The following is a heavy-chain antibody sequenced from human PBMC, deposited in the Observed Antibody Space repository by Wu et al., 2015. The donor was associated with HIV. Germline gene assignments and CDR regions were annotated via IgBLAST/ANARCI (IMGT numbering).Heavy chain of an antibody. CDR1: RGTFNSYT. J-gene: IGHJ6*02. D-gene: IGHD3-10*01. CDR2: IVPMRGKP. CDR3: VRGTETDVVGYYYYTLDV. Sequence: QLVQSGPEVKKPGSSVKVSCKPSRGTFNSYTIMWVRHGPWTRVLSGVGRIVPMRGKPRYAQRFQDRVTITADESTSTAYLELNRLTSEDTAVYYCVRGTETDVVGYYYYTLDVWGHGTTVTVFS. V-gene: IGHV1-69*09.